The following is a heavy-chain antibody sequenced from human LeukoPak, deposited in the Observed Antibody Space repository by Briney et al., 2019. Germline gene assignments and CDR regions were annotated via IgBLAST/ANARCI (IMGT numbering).Heavy chain of an antibody. CDR2: IFYSGST. CDR1: GYSISSGYY. J-gene: IGHJ3*02. D-gene: IGHD3-10*01. Sequence: ETLSLTCTVSGYSISSGYYWGWIRQPPGKGLEWIGNIFYSGSTYYSPSLRSRVTISLDTSRNQFSLKLNSVTAADTAVYYCAKSNGYGLVDIWGQGTMVTVSS. CDR3: AKSNGYGLVDI. V-gene: IGHV4-38-2*02.